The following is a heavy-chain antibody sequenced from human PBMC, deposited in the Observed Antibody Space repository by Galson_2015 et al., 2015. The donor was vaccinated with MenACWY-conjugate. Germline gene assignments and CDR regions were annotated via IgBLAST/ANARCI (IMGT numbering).Heavy chain of an antibody. Sequence: TLSLTCTVSGGSISSGGYYWSWIRPHPGKGLEWIGYIYYSGSTYYNPSLKSRVTISVDTSKNQFSLKLSSVTAADTAVYYCARDSASLYFDYWGQGTLVTVSS. J-gene: IGHJ4*02. D-gene: IGHD3-10*01. CDR2: IYYSGST. V-gene: IGHV4-31*03. CDR3: ARDSASLYFDY. CDR1: GGSISSGGYY.